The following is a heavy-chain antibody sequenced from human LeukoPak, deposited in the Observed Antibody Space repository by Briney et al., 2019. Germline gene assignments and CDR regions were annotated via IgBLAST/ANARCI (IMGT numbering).Heavy chain of an antibody. J-gene: IGHJ3*02. Sequence: ASVKVSCKASGYTFTGYYMHWVRQAPGQGVEWMGWINTNTGNPTYAQGFTGRFVFSLDTSVSTAYLQISSLKAEDTAVYYCARAYSTNDVCLHDAFDIWGQGTMVTVSS. V-gene: IGHV7-4-1*02. CDR1: GYTFTGYY. D-gene: IGHD2-8*01. CDR3: ARAYSTNDVCLHDAFDI. CDR2: INTNTGNP.